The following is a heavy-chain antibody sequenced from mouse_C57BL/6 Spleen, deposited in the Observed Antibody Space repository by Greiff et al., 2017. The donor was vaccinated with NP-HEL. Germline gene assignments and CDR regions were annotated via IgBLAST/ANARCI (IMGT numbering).Heavy chain of an antibody. CDR2: ISSGSSTI. Sequence: EAKLVESGGRLVKPGGSLKLSCAASGFTFSDYGMHWVRQSPEKGLERVAYISSGSSTIYYADTVKCRFTISRDNAKNTLLLQMTSLRSEGAAMYYCARSAYGSSSGDYFEYWGQGTTLTVSS. D-gene: IGHD1-1*01. CDR3: ARSAYGSSSGDYFEY. V-gene: IGHV5-17*01. CDR1: GFTFSDYG. J-gene: IGHJ2*01.